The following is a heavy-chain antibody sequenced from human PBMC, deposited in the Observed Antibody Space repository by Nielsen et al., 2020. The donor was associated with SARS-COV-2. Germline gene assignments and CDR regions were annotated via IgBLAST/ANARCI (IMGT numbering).Heavy chain of an antibody. V-gene: IGHV3-7*05. CDR3: AKQFAKSDFDYVYDF. J-gene: IGHJ4*02. D-gene: IGHD5-12*01. Sequence: GESLKISCAASGFTFSSFWMNWVRQAPGKGLEWVANIKQDGRDKYYVDSVKGRFTISRDNSKDTLHLHMGSLRAEDTALYYCAKQFAKSDFDYVYDFWGQGIQVTVS. CDR2: IKQDGRDK. CDR1: GFTFSSFW.